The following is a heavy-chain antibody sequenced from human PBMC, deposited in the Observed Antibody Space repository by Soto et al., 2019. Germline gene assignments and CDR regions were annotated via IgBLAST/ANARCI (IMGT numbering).Heavy chain of an antibody. D-gene: IGHD2-8*01. CDR2: ISYDGSDR. CDR3: TKDANSYLCANGVCYPDY. V-gene: IGHV3-30*18. J-gene: IGHJ4*02. Sequence: QVQLVESGGGVVQPGRSLRLSCAASGLTFSGYGMHWVRQAPGKGLEWVAFISYDGSDRYYADSVKGRFTISRDNSKNTLYLQVNSLRAEDTAVYYCTKDANSYLCANGVCYPDYWGQGTLVTVSS. CDR1: GLTFSGYG.